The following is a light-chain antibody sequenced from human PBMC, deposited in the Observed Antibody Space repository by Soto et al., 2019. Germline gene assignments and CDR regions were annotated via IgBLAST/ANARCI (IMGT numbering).Light chain of an antibody. J-gene: IGLJ1*01. Sequence: QSALTQPASVSVSPGQSITSSFTVTISDVGGYNYVSWYQQHPGKAPKLMIYEVSNRPSGVSNRFSGSKSGNTASLTISGLQAEDEADYYCSSYTSSSTQVFGTGTKVTVL. CDR2: EVS. CDR1: ISDVGGYNY. CDR3: SSYTSSSTQV. V-gene: IGLV2-14*01.